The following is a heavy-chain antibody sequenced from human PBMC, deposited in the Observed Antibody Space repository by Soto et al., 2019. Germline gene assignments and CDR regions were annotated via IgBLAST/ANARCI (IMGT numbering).Heavy chain of an antibody. CDR3: ARRASSSDHHFDY. CDR2: MYYSGST. J-gene: IGHJ4*02. CDR1: GGSVSSGSYY. D-gene: IGHD6-6*01. Sequence: PSETLSLTCTVSGGSVSSGSYYWSWIRQPPGKGLEWIGYMYYSGSTNYNPSHKSRVTISVHTSKNQFSLKLSSVTAADTAVYYCARRASSSDHHFDYWGQGTLVTVSS. V-gene: IGHV4-61*01.